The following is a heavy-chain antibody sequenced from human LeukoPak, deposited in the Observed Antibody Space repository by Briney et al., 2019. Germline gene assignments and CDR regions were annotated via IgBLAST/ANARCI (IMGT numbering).Heavy chain of an antibody. D-gene: IGHD2-21*02. J-gene: IGHJ4*02. CDR3: ARGRVTCFDY. CDR1: GFTFSSYS. CDR2: ISSSSSYI. Sequence: PGGSLRLSCAASGFTFSSYSMNWVRQAPGKWLEWVSSISSSSSYIYYADSVKGRFTISRDNAKNSLYLQMNSLRAEDTAVYYCARGRVTCFDYWGQGTLVTVSS. V-gene: IGHV3-21*01.